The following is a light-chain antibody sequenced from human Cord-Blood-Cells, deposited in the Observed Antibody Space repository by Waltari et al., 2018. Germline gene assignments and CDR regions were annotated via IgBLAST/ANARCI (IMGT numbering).Light chain of an antibody. Sequence: QSALTQPASVSGSPGPSLTISCTGTSSDVGGFNYVSWYQQHPGNAPKLMIYDVSNRPSGVSNRFSGSKSGNTASLTISGLQAEDEADYYCSSYTSSSTVVFGGGTKLTVL. CDR2: DVS. CDR1: SSDVGGFNY. J-gene: IGLJ2*01. V-gene: IGLV2-14*01. CDR3: SSYTSSSTVV.